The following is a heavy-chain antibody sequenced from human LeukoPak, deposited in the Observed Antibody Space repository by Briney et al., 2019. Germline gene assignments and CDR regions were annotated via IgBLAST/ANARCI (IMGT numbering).Heavy chain of an antibody. Sequence: GESLKISCKGSGYSFTSYWIGWVRQMPGKGLEWMGVIYPDDSDTRYSPSFQGQVTISADKSISTAYLQWSSLKASDTAIYYCARPQSDSGSQNWFDPWGQGTLVSVSS. J-gene: IGHJ5*02. CDR3: ARPQSDSGSQNWFDP. V-gene: IGHV5-51*01. D-gene: IGHD4-17*01. CDR2: IYPDDSDT. CDR1: GYSFTSYW.